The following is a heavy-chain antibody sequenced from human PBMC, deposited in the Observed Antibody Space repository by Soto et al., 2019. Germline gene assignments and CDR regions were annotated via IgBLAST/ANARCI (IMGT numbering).Heavy chain of an antibody. CDR2: ISYDGSNN. CDR1: GFTFSTYG. J-gene: IGHJ2*01. CDR3: AKSELSQWYFDL. V-gene: IGHV3-30*18. D-gene: IGHD1-7*01. Sequence: QVQLVESGGGVVQPGRSLRLSCAASGFTFSTYGMHWVRQAPGKGLDWVAVISYDGSNNYYADSVKGRFTISRDNSKNTVYLQINSLRAEDTAVYYCAKSELSQWYFDLWGRGTLVTVSS.